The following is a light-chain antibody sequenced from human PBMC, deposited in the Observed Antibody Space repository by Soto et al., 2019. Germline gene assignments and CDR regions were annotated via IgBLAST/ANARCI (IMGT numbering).Light chain of an antibody. J-gene: IGLJ1*01. CDR2: DVS. V-gene: IGLV2-11*01. CDR1: SSDFGDDKY. CDR3: CSYAGSYTYV. Sequence: QSALTQPRSVSGSPGRSVTISCTGTSSDFGDDKYVSWYQHHPGQAPKLMIYDVSKRPSGVPDRFSGSKSGNTASLTISGLQAGDEADYYCCSYAGSYTYVFGTGTKLTVL.